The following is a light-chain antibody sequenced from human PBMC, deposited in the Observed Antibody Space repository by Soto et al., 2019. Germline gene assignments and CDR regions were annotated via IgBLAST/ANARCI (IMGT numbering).Light chain of an antibody. Sequence: QSVLTQPSSASGTPGQRVTISCSGSSSNIGSNTVNWYQQLPGTAPKLLISNNNQRPSEVPDRFSGSKSGTSASLAISGLQSEDEATYYCAAWDDSLNGRVFGGGTKLTVL. CDR2: NNN. V-gene: IGLV1-44*01. J-gene: IGLJ3*02. CDR3: AAWDDSLNGRV. CDR1: SSNIGSNT.